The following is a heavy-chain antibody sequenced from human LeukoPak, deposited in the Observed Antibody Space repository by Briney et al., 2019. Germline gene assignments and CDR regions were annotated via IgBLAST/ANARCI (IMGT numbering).Heavy chain of an antibody. CDR1: GFTFSSYA. J-gene: IGHJ6*02. CDR3: ASYGMDV. V-gene: IGHV3-30-3*01. Sequence: PGGSLRLSCAASGFTFSSYAMHWVRQATGKGLEWVAVISYDGSNKYYADSVKGRFTISRDNSKNTLYLQMNSLRAEDTAVYYCASYGMDVWGQGTTVIVSS. CDR2: ISYDGSNK.